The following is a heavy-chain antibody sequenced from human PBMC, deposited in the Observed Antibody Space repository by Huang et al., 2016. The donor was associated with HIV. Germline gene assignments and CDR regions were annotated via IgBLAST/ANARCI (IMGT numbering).Heavy chain of an antibody. CDR2: ISAGGGST. CDR1: GNTFTSFH. Sequence: QVHLVQSGAEVREPGASVKVSCRPSGNTFTSFHVHWVRQAPGQGLEWMGKISAGGGSTTYAEKVQGRISMTRDRSTGTIFLELRSLRSEDTAMYYCARVQPPHGRNPLDIWGQGTLITVSS. J-gene: IGHJ3*02. CDR3: ARVQPPHGRNPLDI. V-gene: IGHV1-46*03.